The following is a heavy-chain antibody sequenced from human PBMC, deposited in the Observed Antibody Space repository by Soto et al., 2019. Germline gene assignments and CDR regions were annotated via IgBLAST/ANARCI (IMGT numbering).Heavy chain of an antibody. Sequence: GGSLRLSCAASGFSFSNYAMSWVRQAPGKGLEWLSGISAFGDRADYADSVKGRFTASRDNSKNNLNLQMTSLRADDTAVYYCAKDKFTEDGVYRWSQGTMVTVSS. V-gene: IGHV3-23*01. D-gene: IGHD2-8*01. CDR2: ISAFGDRA. J-gene: IGHJ3*01. CDR3: AKDKFTEDGVYR. CDR1: GFSFSNYA.